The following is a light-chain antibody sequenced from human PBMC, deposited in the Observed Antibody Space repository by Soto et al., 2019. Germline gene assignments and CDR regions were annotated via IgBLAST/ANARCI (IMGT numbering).Light chain of an antibody. Sequence: DIQLTQSTSSLSASVGDRVTITCRASQSISSYLNWYQQKPGKAPKLLIYAASSLQSGVPSRFSGSGSGTDFTLTISSLQPEDFATYYCQQSYSTPRTFCQGTNVDTK. CDR2: AAS. V-gene: IGKV1-39*01. CDR1: QSISSY. J-gene: IGKJ1*01. CDR3: QQSYSTPRT.